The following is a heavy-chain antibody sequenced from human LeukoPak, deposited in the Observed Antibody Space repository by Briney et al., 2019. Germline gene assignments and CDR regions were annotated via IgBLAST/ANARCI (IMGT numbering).Heavy chain of an antibody. CDR3: ARAHRYSYGIFDY. D-gene: IGHD5-18*01. J-gene: IGHJ4*02. V-gene: IGHV3-13*01. Sequence: GGTLRLSCAASGFTFSSYDMHWVCHATGKGLEWVSAIGTAGDTYYPGSVKGRFTISRENAKNSLYLQMNSLRAGDTAVYYCARAHRYSYGIFDYWGQGTLVTVSS. CDR2: IGTAGDT. CDR1: GFTFSSYD.